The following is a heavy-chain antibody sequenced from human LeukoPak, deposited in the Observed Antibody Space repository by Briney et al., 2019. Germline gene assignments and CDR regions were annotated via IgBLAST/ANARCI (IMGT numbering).Heavy chain of an antibody. D-gene: IGHD1-26*01. V-gene: IGHV3-21*01. Sequence: GSLRLSCAAAGCTFGSESRNWGRQSPGKKLELFSSISSSSSYIYYADSVKGRFTISRDNAKNSLYLQMNSLRADDTAVYYCARDPHNGNRFDSWGQGTLVTVSS. CDR3: ARDPHNGNRFDS. CDR1: GCTFGSES. CDR2: ISSSSSYI. J-gene: IGHJ4*02.